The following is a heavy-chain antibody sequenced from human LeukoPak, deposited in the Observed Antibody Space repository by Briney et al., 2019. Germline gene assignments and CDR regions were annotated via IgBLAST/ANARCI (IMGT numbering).Heavy chain of an antibody. D-gene: IGHD2-21*02. CDR2: IYTSGTT. Sequence: SEPLSLTCTVSGGSISGYYRSWIRQPAGKGLEWIGRIYTSGTTNYNPTLKSQVTMSIDTSKYQFSLKVTSVTAADTAVYYCARGPYCGGDCYFDYWGQGTLVTVSS. V-gene: IGHV4-4*07. CDR3: ARGPYCGGDCYFDY. CDR1: GGSISGYY. J-gene: IGHJ4*02.